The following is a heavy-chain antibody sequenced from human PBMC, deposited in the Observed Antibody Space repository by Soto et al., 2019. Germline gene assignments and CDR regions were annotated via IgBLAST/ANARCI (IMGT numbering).Heavy chain of an antibody. CDR1: GFTFDDYA. CDR2: ISWNSGSI. Sequence: LRLSCAASGFTFDDYAMHWVRQAPGKGLEWVSGISWNSGSIGYADSVKGRFTISRDNAKNSLYLQMNSLRAEDTALYYCAKDWAHPRTYYYYGMDVWGQGTTVTVSS. V-gene: IGHV3-9*01. CDR3: AKDWAHPRTYYYYGMDV. J-gene: IGHJ6*02.